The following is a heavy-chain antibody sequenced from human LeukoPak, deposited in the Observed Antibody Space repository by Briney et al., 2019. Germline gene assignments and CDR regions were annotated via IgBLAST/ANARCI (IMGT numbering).Heavy chain of an antibody. CDR3: ARGGWDPHANWFDP. Sequence: SVTVSCTASGRTFSSYAISWVRQAPGQGLEWMGGIIPIFGTANYAQKFQGRVTITADESTSTAYMELSSLRSEDTAVYYCARGGWDPHANWFDPWGQGTLVTVSS. V-gene: IGHV1-69*13. CDR2: IIPIFGTA. D-gene: IGHD1-26*01. J-gene: IGHJ5*02. CDR1: GRTFSSYA.